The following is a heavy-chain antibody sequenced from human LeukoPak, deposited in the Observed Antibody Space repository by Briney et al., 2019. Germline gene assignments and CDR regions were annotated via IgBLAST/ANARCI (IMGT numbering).Heavy chain of an antibody. CDR2: IYYSGST. J-gene: IGHJ4*02. D-gene: IGHD2-15*01. V-gene: IGHV4-61*05. CDR3: ARGNIATRGFDY. Sequence: SETLSLTCSVSGASISSSSYYWGWIRQPPGKGLEWIGYIYYSGSTNYNPSLKSRVTISVDTSKNQFSLKLSSVTAADTAVYYCARGNIATRGFDYWGQGTLVTVSS. CDR1: GASISSSSYY.